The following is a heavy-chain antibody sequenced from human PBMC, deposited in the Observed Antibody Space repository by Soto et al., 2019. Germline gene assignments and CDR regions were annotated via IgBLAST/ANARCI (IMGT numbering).Heavy chain of an antibody. J-gene: IGHJ4*02. CDR1: GFMFSSYE. D-gene: IGHD4-17*01. V-gene: IGHV3-30*04. CDR3: ARTTAWASFGGEDY. CDR2: ISYDGSNK. Sequence: PGVSLRLSFASSGFMFSSYEVHWVRQAPGKGLEWVALISYDGSNKYYADSVKGRFTISRDNSNSTLFLQMNSLRIEDTAIYYCARTTAWASFGGEDYWGQGNLVTVSS.